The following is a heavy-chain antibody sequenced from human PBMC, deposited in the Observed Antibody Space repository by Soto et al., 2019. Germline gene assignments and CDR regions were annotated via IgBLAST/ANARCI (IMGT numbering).Heavy chain of an antibody. CDR2: INSDGSST. Sequence: GGSLRLSCAASGFTFSSYWMHWVRQAPGKGLVWVSRINSDGSSTSYADSVKGRFTISRDNAKNTLYLQMNSLRAEDTAVYYCARGDYYYGMDVWGQGTTVTVSS. V-gene: IGHV3-74*01. CDR3: ARGDYYYGMDV. CDR1: GFTFSSYW. J-gene: IGHJ6*02.